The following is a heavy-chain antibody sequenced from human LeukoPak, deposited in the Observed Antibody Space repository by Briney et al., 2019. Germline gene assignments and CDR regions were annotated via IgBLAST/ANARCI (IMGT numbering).Heavy chain of an antibody. CDR1: GFTVPDNY. D-gene: IGHD3-22*01. Sequence: GGSLRLSCAASGFTVPDNYMNWVRQSSGKGLEWVSVIYGGGDTYYADSVKGRFTISRDNSKNTLYLQMNSLRAEDTAVYYCAKGYRSYYYDSSGLMDWGQGTLVTVSS. CDR3: AKGYRSYYYDSSGLMD. V-gene: IGHV3-53*01. J-gene: IGHJ4*02. CDR2: IYGGGDT.